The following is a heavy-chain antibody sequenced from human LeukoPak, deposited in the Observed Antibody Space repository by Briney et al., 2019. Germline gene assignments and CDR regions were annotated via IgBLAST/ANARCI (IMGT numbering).Heavy chain of an antibody. CDR2: IYYSGST. Sequence: SETLSLTCTVSGGSISSSSYYWGWIRQPPGKGLEWIGSIYYSGSTHYNPSLKSRVTISVDTSKNQFSLKLSSVTAADTAVYYCARDFQVADYGMDVWGQGTAVTVSS. CDR3: ARDFQVADYGMDV. D-gene: IGHD2-15*01. J-gene: IGHJ6*02. CDR1: GGSISSSSYY. V-gene: IGHV4-39*07.